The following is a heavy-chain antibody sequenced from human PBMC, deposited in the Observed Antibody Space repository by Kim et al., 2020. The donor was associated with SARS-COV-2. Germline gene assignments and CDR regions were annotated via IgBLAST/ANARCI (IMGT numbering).Heavy chain of an antibody. V-gene: IGHV4-31*03. J-gene: IGHJ4*02. Sequence: SETLSLTCTVSGGSISSGGYYWSWIRQHPGKGLEWIGYIYYSGSTYYNPSLKSRVTISVDTSKNQFSLKLSSVTAPDTAVYYCAREVLAAAGETKLDYRGQETLVTVSS. CDR2: IYYSGST. CDR3: AREVLAAAGETKLDY. CDR1: GGSISSGGYY. D-gene: IGHD6-13*01.